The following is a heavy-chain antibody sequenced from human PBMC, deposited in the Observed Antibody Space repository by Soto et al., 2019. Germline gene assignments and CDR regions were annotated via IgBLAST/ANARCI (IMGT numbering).Heavy chain of an antibody. J-gene: IGHJ6*03. V-gene: IGHV3-30*18. CDR1: GFTFSSYG. Sequence: GGSLRLSCAASGFTFSSYGMHWVRQAPGKGLEWVAVISYDGSNKYYADSVKGRFTISRDNSKNTLYLQMNSLRAEDTAVYYCAKDPTRLTLYYYYMDVWGKGTTVTVSS. CDR3: AKDPTRLTLYYYYMDV. CDR2: ISYDGSNK.